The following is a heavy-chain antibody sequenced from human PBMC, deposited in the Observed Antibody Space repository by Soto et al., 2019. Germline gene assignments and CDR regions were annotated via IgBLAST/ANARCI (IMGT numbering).Heavy chain of an antibody. Sequence: EVQLVETGGGLIQPGGSLRLSCAASGFTVSGNYMSWVRQAPGKGLEWVSVIYNGGGTYYAASVKGRFTISRDNSKNTLDLQMNSRRAEDTAVYYCASTRGSAYDYWGQGTLVTVSS. CDR2: IYNGGGT. CDR3: ASTRGSAYDY. J-gene: IGHJ4*02. V-gene: IGHV3-53*02. D-gene: IGHD6-25*01. CDR1: GFTVSGNY.